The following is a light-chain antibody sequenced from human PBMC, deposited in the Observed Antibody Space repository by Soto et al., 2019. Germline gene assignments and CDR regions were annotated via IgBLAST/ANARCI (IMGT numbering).Light chain of an antibody. CDR3: NSYTSSRPLYV. CDR1: SSDIGSYNY. CDR2: DVS. V-gene: IGLV2-14*03. J-gene: IGLJ1*01. Sequence: QSVLTQPASVSGSPVQSVAISCTGTSSDIGSYNYVSWYQHLPGKAPKLLIYDVSHRPSWVSDRFSGSKSGNTASLTISGLQAEGGGDYFRNSYTSSRPLYVFGTGTKVTVL.